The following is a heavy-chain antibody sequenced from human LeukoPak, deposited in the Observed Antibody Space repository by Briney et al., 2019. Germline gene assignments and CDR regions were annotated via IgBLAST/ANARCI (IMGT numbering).Heavy chain of an antibody. V-gene: IGHV3-48*01. CDR3: ARGFHRYSYDSGAYSVY. J-gene: IGHJ4*02. CDR1: GFTFSSYS. D-gene: IGHD3-22*01. CDR2: ISSSSSTI. Sequence: GGSLRLSCAASGFTFSSYSMNWVRQAPGKGLEWVSYISSSSSTIYYADSVKGRFTISRDNAKNSLYLQMNSLRVEDTAVYYCARGFHRYSYDSGAYSVYWGQGTLVTVSS.